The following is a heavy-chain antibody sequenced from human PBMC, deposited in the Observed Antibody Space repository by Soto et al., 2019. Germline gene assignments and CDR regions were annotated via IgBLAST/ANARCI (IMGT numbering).Heavy chain of an antibody. V-gene: IGHV3-23*01. CDR3: EKDPQEVAVAGTFDY. J-gene: IGHJ4*02. CDR2: ISGSGGST. CDR1: GFTFSNYA. D-gene: IGHD6-19*01. Sequence: EVQLLESGGGLVQPGGSLRLSCAASGFTFSNYAMSWVRQAPGKGLEWVSAISGSGGSTYYADSVKGRFTISRDNSKNALYLQMNRLRAEDTAVYHCEKDPQEVAVAGTFDYWGQGTLVTVSS.